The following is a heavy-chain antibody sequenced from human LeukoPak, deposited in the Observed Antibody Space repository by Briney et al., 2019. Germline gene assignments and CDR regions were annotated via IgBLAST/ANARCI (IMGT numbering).Heavy chain of an antibody. Sequence: PSETLSLTCAVYGGSFSGYYWSWIRQPPGKGLEWVGEINHSGSTNYNPSLKSRVTISVDTSKNTFSLKLSSVTAADTAVYYCARGGGSSSGSYYYYMDVWGKGTTVTVSS. CDR3: ARGGGSSSGSYYYYMDV. CDR2: INHSGST. V-gene: IGHV4-34*01. D-gene: IGHD6-6*01. CDR1: GGSFSGYY. J-gene: IGHJ6*03.